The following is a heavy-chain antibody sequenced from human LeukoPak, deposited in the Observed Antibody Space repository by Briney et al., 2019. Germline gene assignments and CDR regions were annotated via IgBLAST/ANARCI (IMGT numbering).Heavy chain of an antibody. J-gene: IGHJ4*02. Sequence: GASVKVSCKASGYTFTSYGISWVRQAPGQGLEWMGWISAYNGNTNYAQKLQGRVTMTTDTSTSTANMELRSLRSDDTAVYYCARKLGYCSGGSCYLCDYWGQGTLVTVSS. D-gene: IGHD2-15*01. CDR3: ARKLGYCSGGSCYLCDY. V-gene: IGHV1-18*01. CDR2: ISAYNGNT. CDR1: GYTFTSYG.